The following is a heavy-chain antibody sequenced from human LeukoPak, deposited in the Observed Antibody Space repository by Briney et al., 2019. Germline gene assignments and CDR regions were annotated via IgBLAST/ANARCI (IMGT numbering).Heavy chain of an antibody. D-gene: IGHD2-21*02. CDR3: ARGRAAAGPQEYCGGDCGRYFDY. Sequence: GGSLRLSCAASGFTFSSYWMSWVRQAPGKGLEWVANIKQDGSEKYYVDSVKGRFTISRDNAKNSLYLQVNSLRAEDTAVYYCARGRAAAGPQEYCGGDCGRYFDYWGQGTLVTVSS. CDR2: IKQDGSEK. CDR1: GFTFSSYW. V-gene: IGHV3-7*01. J-gene: IGHJ4*02.